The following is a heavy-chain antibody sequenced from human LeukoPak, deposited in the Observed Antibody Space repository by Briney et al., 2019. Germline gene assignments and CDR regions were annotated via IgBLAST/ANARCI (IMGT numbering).Heavy chain of an antibody. CDR3: ARADYDFWSGHEDIGVYGMDV. CDR1: GFTFSDYY. J-gene: IGHJ6*02. D-gene: IGHD3-3*01. CDR2: ISSSGSTI. V-gene: IGHV3-11*01. Sequence: PGGSLRLSCAASGFTFSDYYMSWIRQAPGKGLEWVSYISSSGSTIYYADSVKGRFTISRDNAKNSLYLQMNSLRSEDTAVYYCARADYDFWSGHEDIGVYGMDVWGQGTTVTVSS.